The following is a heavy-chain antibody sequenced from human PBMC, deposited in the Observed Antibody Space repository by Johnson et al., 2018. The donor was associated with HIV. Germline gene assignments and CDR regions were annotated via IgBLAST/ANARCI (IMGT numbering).Heavy chain of an antibody. CDR2: IYSGGST. CDR1: GFTVSSNY. J-gene: IGHJ3*02. D-gene: IGHD4-23*01. CDR3: ARVSDDYGGNPAAWGAFDI. Sequence: EMQLVESGGGLIQPGGSLRLSCAASGFTVSSNYMSWVRQAPGKGLEWVSVIYSGGSTYYADSVKGRFTISRDNSKNTLYLHMNSLRAEDTAVYYCARVSDDYGGNPAAWGAFDIWGQGTMVTVSS. V-gene: IGHV3-53*01.